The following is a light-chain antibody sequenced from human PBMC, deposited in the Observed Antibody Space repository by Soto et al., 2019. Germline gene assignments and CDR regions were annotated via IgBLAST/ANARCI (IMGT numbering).Light chain of an antibody. CDR3: AAWDASLNTYV. V-gene: IGLV1-44*01. Sequence: QSVLTQPPSASGTPGQRVTISCSGSSSNIGSNTVNWYQQLPGTAPKLLIYSNNQRPSGVPDRFSGSKSGTSAALAISGLQSDDEADDYCAAWDASLNTYVFGTGTKLTVL. CDR1: SSNIGSNT. CDR2: SNN. J-gene: IGLJ1*01.